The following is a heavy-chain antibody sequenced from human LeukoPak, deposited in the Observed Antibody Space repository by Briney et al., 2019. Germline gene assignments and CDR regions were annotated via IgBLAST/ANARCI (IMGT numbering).Heavy chain of an antibody. D-gene: IGHD3-9*01. J-gene: IGHJ4*02. CDR1: GFSFSNYA. CDR2: ISGGGGSI. Sequence: GGSLRLSCAASGFSFSNYAMTWVGQAPGKGLEWVSGISGGGGSIYYADFVKGRFTISRDNSKNTVYLQMNSLRAEDTAVYYCAKCARIDWLPIDYWGQGTLVTVSS. CDR3: AKCARIDWLPIDY. V-gene: IGHV3-23*01.